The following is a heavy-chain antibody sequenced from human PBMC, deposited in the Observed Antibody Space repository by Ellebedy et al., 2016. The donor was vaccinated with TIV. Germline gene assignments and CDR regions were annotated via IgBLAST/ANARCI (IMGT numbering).Heavy chain of an antibody. CDR1: GFSLSTTGVG. CDR2: VYWFDDD. D-gene: IGHD3-10*01. CDR3: SHFQYGSGIDF. Sequence: SGPTLVKPTQTLTLTCTFSGFSLSTTGVGVGWFRQPPGKALEWLAFVYWFDDDRYSPSLKSRLTVTKDTSTNQVVLTVTNMDPVDTATYYCSHFQYGSGIDFWGQGIRVTVSS. V-gene: IGHV2-5*01. J-gene: IGHJ4*02.